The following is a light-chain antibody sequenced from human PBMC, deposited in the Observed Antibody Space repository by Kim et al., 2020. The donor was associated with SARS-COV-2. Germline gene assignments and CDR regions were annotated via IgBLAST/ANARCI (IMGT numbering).Light chain of an antibody. CDR2: YDS. J-gene: IGLJ3*02. V-gene: IGLV3-21*04. Sequence: APGKTASITCGGYNIGSKSVHWYQQKPGQAPVLVIYYDSDRPSGIPERFSGSNSGNTATLTISRVEAGDEADYYCQVWDSSSDHPVFGGGTQLTVL. CDR3: QVWDSSSDHPV. CDR1: NIGSKS.